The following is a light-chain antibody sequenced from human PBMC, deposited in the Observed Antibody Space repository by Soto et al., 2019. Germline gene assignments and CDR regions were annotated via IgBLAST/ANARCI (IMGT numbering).Light chain of an antibody. CDR3: QQYNSYSYT. CDR2: EAS. Sequence: DIQMTQSPSTLSASVGDRVTITCRASQRISRWLAWYQQKPGKAPKLLIYEASALETGVSSRFIGSGSGTEFTLTISSLQPDDFATYYCQQYNSYSYTFGQGTKLEIK. CDR1: QRISRW. V-gene: IGKV1-5*03. J-gene: IGKJ2*01.